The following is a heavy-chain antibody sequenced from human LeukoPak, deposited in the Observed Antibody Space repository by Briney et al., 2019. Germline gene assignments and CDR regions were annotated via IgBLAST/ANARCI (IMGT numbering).Heavy chain of an antibody. D-gene: IGHD2-2*01. V-gene: IGHV1-18*01. CDR1: GYTFTSYG. CDR3: AREYCSSTNCYPTWDY. CDR2: ISAYNGNT. Sequence: ASVKVSCKASGYTFTSYGISWVRQAPGQGLEWMGWISAYNGNTNYAQKLQGRVTMTTDTSTSTAYMELRSLRSDDTAVYYCAREYCSSTNCYPTWDYWGQGTLVTVSS. J-gene: IGHJ4*02.